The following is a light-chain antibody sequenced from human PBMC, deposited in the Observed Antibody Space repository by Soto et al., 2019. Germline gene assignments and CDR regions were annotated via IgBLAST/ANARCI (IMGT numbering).Light chain of an antibody. Sequence: QSALTQPTSVSGSPGQSITISCTGTSSDLGSYDFVSWFQQHPGKAPKLMIYEVTNRPSGVSYRFSGSKSGNTASLTISGLQAEDEADYYCSSFTPTNTWVFGGGTKLTVL. V-gene: IGLV2-14*01. CDR1: SSDLGSYDF. CDR3: SSFTPTNTWV. J-gene: IGLJ3*02. CDR2: EVT.